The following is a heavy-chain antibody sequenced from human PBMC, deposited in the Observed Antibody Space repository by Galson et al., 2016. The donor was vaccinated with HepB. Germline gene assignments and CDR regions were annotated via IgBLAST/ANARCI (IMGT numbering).Heavy chain of an antibody. V-gene: IGHV3-33*08. CDR1: GFTFSDYW. J-gene: IGHJ4*02. CDR2: IYSDGSKI. D-gene: IGHD4-17*01. Sequence: SLRLSCAASGFTFSDYWMNWARHTPAKGLEWVAFIYSDGSKIYYGDSVKGRFTISRDNSKHTVYLEMNSLRAEDTAVYYCARAHYGVLPLDYWGQGTLVTVSA. CDR3: ARAHYGVLPLDY.